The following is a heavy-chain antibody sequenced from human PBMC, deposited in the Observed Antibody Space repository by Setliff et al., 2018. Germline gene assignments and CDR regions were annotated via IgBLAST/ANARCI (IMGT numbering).Heavy chain of an antibody. J-gene: IGHJ4*01. CDR2: IWADPNSNTK. Sequence: PGGSLRLSCAASGFTFNTHAMHWVRQAPGKGLEWVAMIWADPNSNTKYYADSVKGRFSVSRDNSRNTVFLQMTNMDPVDTAIYYCAHEGRYTYGPGYDYWGQGALVTVSS. V-gene: IGHV3-30*02. D-gene: IGHD5-18*01. CDR1: GFTFNTHA. CDR3: AHEGRYTYGPGYDY.